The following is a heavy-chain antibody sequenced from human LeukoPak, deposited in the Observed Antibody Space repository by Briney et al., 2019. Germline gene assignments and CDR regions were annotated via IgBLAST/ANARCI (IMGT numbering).Heavy chain of an antibody. D-gene: IGHD1-14*01. CDR3: AKDTVGDHLFDY. J-gene: IGHJ4*02. Sequence: GGSLRLSCAASGFTFSSYAMSWVREAPGKGLEWVSAISGSGGSTYYADSVKGRFTISRDNSKNTLYLQMNSLRAEDTAVYYCAKDTVGDHLFDYWGQGTLVTVSS. CDR1: GFTFSSYA. CDR2: ISGSGGST. V-gene: IGHV3-23*01.